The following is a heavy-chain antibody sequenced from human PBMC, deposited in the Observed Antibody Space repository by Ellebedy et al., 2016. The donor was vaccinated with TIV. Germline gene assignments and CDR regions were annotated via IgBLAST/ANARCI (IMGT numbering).Heavy chain of an antibody. CDR1: GGSISNYY. J-gene: IGHJ4*02. D-gene: IGHD3-22*01. V-gene: IGHV4-59*08. CDR3: ARTYYYESRAYPLFYY. CDR2: LFYSWST. Sequence: MPSETLSLTCTVSGGSISNYYWSWIRQPPGKGLEWIGFLFYSWSTNYNPSLMSRVTISVDTSKNQFSLKLSSVTAADTAVYYCARTYYYESRAYPLFYYWGQGTLVTVSS.